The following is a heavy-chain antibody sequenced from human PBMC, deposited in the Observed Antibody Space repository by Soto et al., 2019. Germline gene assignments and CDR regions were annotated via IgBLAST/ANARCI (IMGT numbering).Heavy chain of an antibody. D-gene: IGHD3-3*01. CDR3: AKDATIFGVVTYYYGMDV. V-gene: IGHV3-30*18. J-gene: IGHJ6*02. Sequence: LRLSCAASGFTFSSYGMHWVRQAPGKGLEWVAVISYDGSNKYYADSVKGRFTISRDNSKNTLYLQMNSLRAEDTAVYYCAKDATIFGVVTYYYGMDVWGQGTTVTVSS. CDR1: GFTFSSYG. CDR2: ISYDGSNK.